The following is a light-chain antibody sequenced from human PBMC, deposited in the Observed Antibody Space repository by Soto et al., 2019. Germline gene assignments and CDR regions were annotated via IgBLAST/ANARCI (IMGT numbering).Light chain of an antibody. J-gene: IGLJ1*01. Sequence: QSVLTQPPSASGSPGQSVTISCTGTSSDIGAYNYVSWYQQHPGKAPKLMIYEVNKRPSGVPDRFSGSKSGNTASLTVSGLQAEDEADYFCSSYAGSDSFVFGTGTKLTVL. CDR2: EVN. CDR3: SSYAGSDSFV. CDR1: SSDIGAYNY. V-gene: IGLV2-8*01.